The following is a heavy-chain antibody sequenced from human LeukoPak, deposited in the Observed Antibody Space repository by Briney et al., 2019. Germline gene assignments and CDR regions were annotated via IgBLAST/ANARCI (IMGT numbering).Heavy chain of an antibody. Sequence: GGSLRLSCAASGFTFSSYEMHWVRQAPGKGLEWVSYISSSGSIINYADSVKGRFTISRDNAKNSLYLQMNSLTAEDTALYYCARGRINFDYWGQGTLVTVSS. CDR1: GFTFSSYE. J-gene: IGHJ4*02. CDR3: ARGRINFDY. V-gene: IGHV3-48*03. CDR2: ISSSGSII.